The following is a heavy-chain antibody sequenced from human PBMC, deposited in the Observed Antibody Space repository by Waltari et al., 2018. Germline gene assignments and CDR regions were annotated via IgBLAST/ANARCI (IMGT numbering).Heavy chain of an antibody. V-gene: IGHV1-3*01. J-gene: IGHJ6*02. Sequence: QVQLVQSGAEVKKPGASVKVSCKASGYTFTSYAMHWVRQAPGQRLEWMGWINAGNGNTKYSQKFQGRVTITRDTSASTAYMELSSLRSEDTAVYYCARMQVGPVYYYGMDVWGQGTTVTVSS. CDR2: INAGNGNT. D-gene: IGHD1-26*01. CDR3: ARMQVGPVYYYGMDV. CDR1: GYTFTSYA.